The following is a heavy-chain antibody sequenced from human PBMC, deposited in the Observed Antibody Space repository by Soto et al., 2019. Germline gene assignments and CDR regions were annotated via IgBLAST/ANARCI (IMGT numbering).Heavy chain of an antibody. CDR1: GGSISSSSYY. CDR3: EGSGYDWGIDY. D-gene: IGHD5-12*01. V-gene: IGHV4-39*01. J-gene: IGHJ4*02. Sequence: SSYALSLTCTVSGGSISSSSYYWGWIRQPPGKGLEWIGSIYYSGSTYYNPSLKSRVTISVDTSKNQFSLKLSSVTAADTAVYYCEGSGYDWGIDYWGQGTLVTASS. CDR2: IYYSGST.